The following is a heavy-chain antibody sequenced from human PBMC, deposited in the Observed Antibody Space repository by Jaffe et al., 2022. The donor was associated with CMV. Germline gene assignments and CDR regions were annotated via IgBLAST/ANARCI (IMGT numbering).Heavy chain of an antibody. Sequence: EVQLLESGGGLVQPGGSLRLSCAASGFTFSSSAMSWVRQAPGKGLEWVSGISASGGSTYYADSVKGRFTISRDTSKNTLYLEMNSLRAEDTAVYYCAKDAGKWELLHWVDPWGQGTLVTVSS. CDR3: AKDAGKWELLHWVDP. V-gene: IGHV3-23*01. CDR2: ISASGGST. J-gene: IGHJ5*02. D-gene: IGHD1-26*01. CDR1: GFTFSSSA.